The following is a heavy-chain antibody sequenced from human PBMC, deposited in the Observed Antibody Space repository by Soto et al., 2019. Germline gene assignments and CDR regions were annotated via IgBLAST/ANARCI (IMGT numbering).Heavy chain of an antibody. Sequence: PGGSLRLSCAASGFTFSDHYMDWVRQAPGKGLEWVGRTRNKANSYTTEYAASVKGRFTISRDDSKNSLYLQMNSLKTEDTAVYYCARARGYGDYPRRTLKYWYFDLWGRGTLVTVSS. V-gene: IGHV3-72*01. D-gene: IGHD4-17*01. J-gene: IGHJ2*01. CDR3: ARARGYGDYPRRTLKYWYFDL. CDR1: GFTFSDHY. CDR2: TRNKANSYTT.